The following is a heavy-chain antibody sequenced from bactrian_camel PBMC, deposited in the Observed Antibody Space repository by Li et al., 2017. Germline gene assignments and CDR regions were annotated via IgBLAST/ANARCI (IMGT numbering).Heavy chain of an antibody. V-gene: IGHV3S42*01. Sequence: DVQLVESGGGLAQPGESLNLSCVASGFNFDRYTMSWVRQAPGKGLEWVSSINSASTPTTYAEFVKGRFIASRDNAKNTLYLQLNSLEIEDTAKYFCVMGLYDKRYAGQGIHSKGTQVTVS. CDR2: INSASTPT. D-gene: IGHD3*01. J-gene: IGHJ4*01. CDR1: GFNFDRYT.